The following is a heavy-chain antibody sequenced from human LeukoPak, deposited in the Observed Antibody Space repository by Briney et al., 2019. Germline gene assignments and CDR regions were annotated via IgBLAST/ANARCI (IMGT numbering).Heavy chain of an antibody. CDR2: IYYSGSP. CDR1: GGSISSGGYS. V-gene: IGHV4-31*03. CDR3: ARADYYYYYGMDV. Sequence: SQTLSLTCTVSGGSISSGGYSWSWIRQHPGKGLEWIGYIYYSGSPYYNPSLKSRVTIPVDTSKNQFSLKLSSVTAADTAVYYCARADYYYYYGMDVWGQGTTVTVSS. J-gene: IGHJ6*02.